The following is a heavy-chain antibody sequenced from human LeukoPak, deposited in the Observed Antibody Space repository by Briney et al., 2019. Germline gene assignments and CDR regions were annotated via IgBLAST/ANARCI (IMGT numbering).Heavy chain of an antibody. CDR1: GGSISSTNYD. CDR3: ARGSGSYMDYMDV. J-gene: IGHJ6*03. CDR2: IYYSGST. V-gene: IGHV4-39*01. D-gene: IGHD1-26*01. Sequence: PSETLSLTCTVSGGSISSTNYDWGWIRQPPGKGLEWIGSIYYSGSTYYNPSLKSRVTISVDTSTDQFSLKLSSVTAADTAVYYCARGSGSYMDYMDVWGKGTTITVSS.